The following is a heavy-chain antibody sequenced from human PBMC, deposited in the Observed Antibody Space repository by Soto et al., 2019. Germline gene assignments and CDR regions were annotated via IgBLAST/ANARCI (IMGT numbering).Heavy chain of an antibody. CDR1: GFTFGDYA. D-gene: IGHD3-9*01. CDR2: IRSKAYGGTT. Sequence: GGSLRLSCTASGFTFGDYAMSWVRQAPGKGLEWVGFIRSKAYGGTTEYAASVKGRFTISRDDSKSIAYLQMNSLKTEDTAVYYRTKSWDDILTGYFYYGMDVWGQGTTVTVSS. J-gene: IGHJ6*02. V-gene: IGHV3-49*04. CDR3: TKSWDDILTGYFYYGMDV.